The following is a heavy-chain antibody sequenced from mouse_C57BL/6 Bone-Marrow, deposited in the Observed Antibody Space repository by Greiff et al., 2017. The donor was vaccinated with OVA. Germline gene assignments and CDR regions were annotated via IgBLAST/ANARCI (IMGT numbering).Heavy chain of an antibody. CDR3: ARHEDGYCASYFDY. V-gene: IGHV1-82*01. D-gene: IGHD2-3*01. Sequence: VQLQQSGPELVKPGASVKISCKASGYAFSSSWMTWVKQRPGKGLEWIGRIYPGDGDTNYNGKFKGKATLTADTSSSTAYMQLSSLTSEDSAVYFGARHEDGYCASYFDYWGQGTTLTVSS. CDR1: GYAFSSSW. J-gene: IGHJ2*01. CDR2: IYPGDGDT.